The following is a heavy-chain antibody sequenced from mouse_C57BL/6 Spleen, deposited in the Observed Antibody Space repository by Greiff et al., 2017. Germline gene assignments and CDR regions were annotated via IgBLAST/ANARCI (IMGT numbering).Heavy chain of an antibody. CDR2: IDPETGGT. Sequence: LVESGAELVRPGASVTLSCKASGYTFTDYEMHWVKQTPVHGLEWIGAIDPETGGTAYNQKFKGKAILTADKSSSTAYMELRSLTSEDSAVYYCTRRRYFDYWGQGTTLTVSS. CDR3: TRRRYFDY. V-gene: IGHV1-15*01. CDR1: GYTFTDYE. J-gene: IGHJ2*01.